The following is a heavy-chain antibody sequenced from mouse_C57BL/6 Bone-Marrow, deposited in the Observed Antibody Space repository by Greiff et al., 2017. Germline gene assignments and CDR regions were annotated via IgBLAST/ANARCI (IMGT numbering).Heavy chain of an antibody. J-gene: IGHJ2*01. D-gene: IGHD1-1*02. Sequence: QVQLQQPGAELVRPGSSVKLSCKASGYTFTSYWMDWVKQRPGQGLEWIGNIYPSDSETHYNQKFKDKATLTVDKSSSTAYMQRSSLTSEDSAVYYCARGVGWYFDYWGQGTTRTVSS. CDR1: GYTFTSYW. CDR2: IYPSDSET. CDR3: ARGVGWYFDY. V-gene: IGHV1-61*01.